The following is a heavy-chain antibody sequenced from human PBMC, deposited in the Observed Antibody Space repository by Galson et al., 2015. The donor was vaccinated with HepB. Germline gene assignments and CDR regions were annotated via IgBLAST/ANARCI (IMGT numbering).Heavy chain of an antibody. J-gene: IGHJ4*02. D-gene: IGHD3-10*01. CDR1: GFTVSSNY. CDR3: AKAADSYYYGSGSYQDY. Sequence: SLRLSCAASGFTVSSNYMSWVRQAPGKGLEWVSVIYSGGSTYYADSVKGRFTISRDNSKNTLYLQMNSLRAEDTAVYYCAKAADSYYYGSGSYQDYWGQGTLVTVSS. CDR2: IYSGGST. V-gene: IGHV3-66*01.